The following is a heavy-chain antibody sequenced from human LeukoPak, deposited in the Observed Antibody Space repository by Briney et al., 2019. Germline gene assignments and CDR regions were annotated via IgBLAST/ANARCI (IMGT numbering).Heavy chain of an antibody. Sequence: GGSLRLSCAASGFTFSSYAMSWVRQAPGKGLEWVSAISGSGGSTYYAGSVKGRFTISRDNSKNTLYLQMNSLRAEDTAVYYCAKTLLAAMVNNWFDPWGQGTLVTVSS. J-gene: IGHJ5*02. CDR2: ISGSGGST. CDR1: GFTFSSYA. D-gene: IGHD5-18*01. CDR3: AKTLLAAMVNNWFDP. V-gene: IGHV3-23*01.